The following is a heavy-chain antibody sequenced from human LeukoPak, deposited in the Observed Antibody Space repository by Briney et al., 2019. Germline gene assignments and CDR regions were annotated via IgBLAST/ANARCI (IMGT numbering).Heavy chain of an antibody. J-gene: IGHJ5*02. CDR1: GGTFSSYA. Sequence: SVKVSCKASGGTFSSYAISWVRQAPGQGLEWMGGIIPIFGTANYAQKFQGRVTITADESTSTAYMELSSLRSEDTAVYYCARARALFYCSSTSCYGFDPWGQGILVTVSS. CDR2: IIPIFGTA. CDR3: ARARALFYCSSTSCYGFDP. D-gene: IGHD2-2*01. V-gene: IGHV1-69*13.